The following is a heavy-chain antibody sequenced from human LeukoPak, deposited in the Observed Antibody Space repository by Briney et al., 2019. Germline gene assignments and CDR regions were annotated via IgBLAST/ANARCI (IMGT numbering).Heavy chain of an antibody. CDR3: ARVGGRIAAREPIDY. CDR2: IYYSGST. Sequence: SETLSLTCTVSGGSISSSSYYWGWIRQPPGKGLEWIGSIYYSGSTYYNPSLKSRVTISVDTSKNQFSLKLSSVTAADTAVYYCARVGGRIAAREPIDYWGQGTLVTVSS. D-gene: IGHD6-13*01. CDR1: GGSISSSSYY. V-gene: IGHV4-39*07. J-gene: IGHJ4*02.